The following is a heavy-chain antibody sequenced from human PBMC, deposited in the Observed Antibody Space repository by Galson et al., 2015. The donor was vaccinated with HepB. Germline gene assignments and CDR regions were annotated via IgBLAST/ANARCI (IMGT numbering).Heavy chain of an antibody. V-gene: IGHV3-23*01. Sequence: SLRLSCAGSGFTFSGYDMIWVRQAPGKGLEWVSAISDSGDGTTYADSAKGRFTISRDNSKNTLYLQMNSLRAEDTAVYYCAKVMRNSWSGDNWGQGTLVTVSS. CDR2: ISDSGDGT. J-gene: IGHJ4*02. CDR1: GFTFSGYD. D-gene: IGHD3-16*01. CDR3: AKVMRNSWSGDN.